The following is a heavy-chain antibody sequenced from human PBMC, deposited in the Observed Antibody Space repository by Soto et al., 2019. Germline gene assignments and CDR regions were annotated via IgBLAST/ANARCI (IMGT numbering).Heavy chain of an antibody. V-gene: IGHV1-69*13. CDR1: GGTFSSYA. J-gene: IGHJ6*02. D-gene: IGHD3-3*01. Sequence: SVKVSCKASGGTFSSYASSWVRQAPGQGLEWMGGIIPIFGTANYAQKFQGRVTITADESTSTAYMELSSLRSEDTAVYYCARCITIFGDDYYYYGMDVWGQGTTVTVSS. CDR2: IIPIFGTA. CDR3: ARCITIFGDDYYYYGMDV.